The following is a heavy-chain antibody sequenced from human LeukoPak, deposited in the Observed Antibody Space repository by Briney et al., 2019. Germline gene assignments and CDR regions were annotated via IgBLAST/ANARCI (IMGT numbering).Heavy chain of an antibody. CDR2: INPNSGGR. J-gene: IGHJ4*02. Sequence: APVKVSCKASGYTFSDYYMYWVRQAPGQGLEWMGWINPNSGGRNYARKSQGRVTMTRDTSISAAYKELRRLTSDDTAVYYCAREDGSGWYRTNDYWGQGTLVTVSS. V-gene: IGHV1-2*02. CDR3: AREDGSGWYRTNDY. D-gene: IGHD6-19*01. CDR1: GYTFSDYY.